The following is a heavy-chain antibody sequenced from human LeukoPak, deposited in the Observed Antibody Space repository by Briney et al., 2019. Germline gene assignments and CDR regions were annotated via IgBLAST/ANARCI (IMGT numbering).Heavy chain of an antibody. D-gene: IGHD3-10*01. CDR2: VSGSGDST. CDR1: GFTFSNCA. Sequence: GGSLRLSCAASGFTFSNCAMSWVRQAPGKGLEWVSGVSGSGDSTYYADSVKGRFTISRDNSNNTLFLLMNSLRADDTALYYCAKGLLLWFGEPGGFDYWGQGTLVTVSS. CDR3: AKGLLLWFGEPGGFDY. V-gene: IGHV3-23*01. J-gene: IGHJ4*02.